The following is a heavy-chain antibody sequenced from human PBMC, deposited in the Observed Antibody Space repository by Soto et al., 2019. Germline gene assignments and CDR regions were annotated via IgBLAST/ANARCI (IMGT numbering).Heavy chain of an antibody. J-gene: IGHJ4*02. CDR1: GFTFDDYA. Sequence: EVQLVESGGGLVQPGRSLRLSCAASGFTFDDYAMYWVRQVPGKGLEWVSGISWNSGRIGYADSVKGRFTISRDNAKNSLYLQMNSLRAEDTALYYCAKGAITIFGVVSAHFDYWGQGTLVTVSS. CDR3: AKGAITIFGVVSAHFDY. CDR2: ISWNSGRI. D-gene: IGHD3-3*01. V-gene: IGHV3-9*01.